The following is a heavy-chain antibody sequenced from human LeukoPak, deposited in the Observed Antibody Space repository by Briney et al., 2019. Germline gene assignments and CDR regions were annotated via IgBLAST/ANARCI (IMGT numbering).Heavy chain of an antibody. CDR1: GGSISSHY. V-gene: IGHV4-59*11. J-gene: IGHJ5*02. CDR3: ARGGYSYGPGWFDP. CDR2: IYYSGST. D-gene: IGHD5-18*01. Sequence: SETLSLTYTVSGGSISSHYWSWIRQPPGKGLEWIGYIYYSGSTNYNPSLKSRVTISVDTSKNQFSLKLSSVTAADTAVYYCARGGYSYGPGWFDPWGQGTLVTVSS.